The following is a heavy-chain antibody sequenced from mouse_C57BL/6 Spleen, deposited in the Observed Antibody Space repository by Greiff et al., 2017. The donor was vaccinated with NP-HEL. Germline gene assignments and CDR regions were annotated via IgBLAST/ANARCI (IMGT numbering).Heavy chain of an antibody. J-gene: IGHJ1*03. Sequence: VQGVESGAELARPGASVKLSCKASGYTFTSYGISWVKQRTGQGLEWIGEIYPRSGNTYYNEKFKGKATLTADKSSSTAYMELRSLTSEDSAVYFCARWEYYGSSYEDWYFDVWGTGTTVTVSS. CDR2: IYPRSGNT. CDR1: GYTFTSYG. CDR3: ARWEYYGSSYEDWYFDV. V-gene: IGHV1-81*01. D-gene: IGHD1-1*01.